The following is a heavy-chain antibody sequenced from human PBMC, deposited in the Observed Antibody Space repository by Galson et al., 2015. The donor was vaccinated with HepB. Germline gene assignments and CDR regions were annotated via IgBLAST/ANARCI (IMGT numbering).Heavy chain of an antibody. V-gene: IGHV3-30-3*01. D-gene: IGHD7-27*01. J-gene: IGHJ3*02. Sequence: SLRLSCAASGFTFSSYAMHWVRQAPGKGLEWVAVIPYDGSNKYYADSVKGRFTISRDNSKNTLYLQMNSLRAEDTAVYYCARETNRGAFDIWGQGTMVTVSS. CDR2: IPYDGSNK. CDR1: GFTFSSYA. CDR3: ARETNRGAFDI.